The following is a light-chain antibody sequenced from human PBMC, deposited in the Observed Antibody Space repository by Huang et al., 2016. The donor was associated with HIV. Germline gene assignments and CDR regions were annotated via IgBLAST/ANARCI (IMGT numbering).Light chain of an antibody. CDR2: GAS. Sequence: DIQMTQSPASLSASVGDRVTITCRATQSITTYVNWNQQKPGKAPTLLIYGASTLQSWVPSRCSGSGSGTDFTLTISSLQPEDFTTYYCQQSYNTPPTFGQGTKVEI. CDR3: QQSYNTPPT. CDR1: QSITTY. J-gene: IGKJ1*01. V-gene: IGKV1-39*01.